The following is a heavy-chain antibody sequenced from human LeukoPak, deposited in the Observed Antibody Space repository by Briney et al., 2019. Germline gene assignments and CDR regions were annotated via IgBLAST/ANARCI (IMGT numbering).Heavy chain of an antibody. CDR1: GGSISSSNW. CDR2: IYHSGST. D-gene: IGHD3-22*01. Sequence: PSETLSLTCAVSGGSISSSNWWSWVRQAPGKGLEWIGEIYHSGSTNYNPSLKSRVTISVDKSKNQFSLKLSSVTAADTAVYYCAGSSGYYPSGNDYWGQGTLVTVSS. J-gene: IGHJ4*02. CDR3: AGSSGYYPSGNDY. V-gene: IGHV4-4*02.